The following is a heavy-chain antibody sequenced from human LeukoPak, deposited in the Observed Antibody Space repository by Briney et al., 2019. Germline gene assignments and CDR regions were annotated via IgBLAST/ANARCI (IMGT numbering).Heavy chain of an antibody. D-gene: IGHD1-26*01. CDR1: GFTFSSSA. CDR2: ISAGGGDT. J-gene: IGHJ4*02. V-gene: IGHV3-23*01. CDR3: TKGGSYAPLDY. Sequence: GGSLRLSCAASGFTFSSSAMTWVRQAPGKGLDWVSAISAGGGDTVYADSVKGRLTISRDNSKNTPYLQMNSLRAEDTAIYYCTKGGSYAPLDYWGQGTLVTVSS.